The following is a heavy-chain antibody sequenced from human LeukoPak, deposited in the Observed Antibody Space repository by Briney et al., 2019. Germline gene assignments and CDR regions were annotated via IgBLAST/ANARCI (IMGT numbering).Heavy chain of an antibody. CDR1: GFTFSSSW. V-gene: IGHV3-7*03. J-gene: IGHJ4*02. Sequence: GGSLRLSCAASGFTFSSSWMSWVRQAPGKGLEWVTNIKPDGSEKYYVGSVKGRFTISRDNSKNTVYLQMNSLRAEDTAVYYCAKDSSMVRGDYDYFDYWGQGTLVTVSS. CDR2: IKPDGSEK. D-gene: IGHD3-10*01. CDR3: AKDSSMVRGDYDYFDY.